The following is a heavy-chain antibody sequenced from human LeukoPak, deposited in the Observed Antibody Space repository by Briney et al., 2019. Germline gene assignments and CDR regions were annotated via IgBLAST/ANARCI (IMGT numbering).Heavy chain of an antibody. J-gene: IGHJ6*02. Sequence: GGSLRLSCVASEFTFSTYSMNWARQAPGKGLEWVASINHNGNVNYYVDSVKGRFTISRDNAKNSLHLQMSNLRAEDTAVYFCARGGGLDVWGQGATVTVSS. CDR2: INHNGNVN. V-gene: IGHV3-7*03. CDR1: EFTFSTYS. D-gene: IGHD3-16*01. CDR3: ARGGGLDV.